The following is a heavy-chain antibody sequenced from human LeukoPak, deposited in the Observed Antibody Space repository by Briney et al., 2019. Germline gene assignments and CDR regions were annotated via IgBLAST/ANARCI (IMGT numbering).Heavy chain of an antibody. D-gene: IGHD1-26*01. CDR3: AKVVGATTRGYFDY. J-gene: IGHJ4*02. Sequence: GGSLRLSCAASGFTFSSYAMSWVRQAPGKGLEWVSTISGSGGSTYYADSVKGRFTISRDNSKNSLYLQMSSLRAEDTALYYCAKVVGATTRGYFDYWGQGTLVSV. CDR2: ISGSGGST. V-gene: IGHV3-23*01. CDR1: GFTFSSYA.